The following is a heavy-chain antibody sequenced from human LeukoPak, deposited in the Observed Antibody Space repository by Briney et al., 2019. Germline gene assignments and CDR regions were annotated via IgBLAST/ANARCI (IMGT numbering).Heavy chain of an antibody. J-gene: IGHJ3*02. V-gene: IGHV3-23*01. CDR3: AKVASSGWFNDAFDI. Sequence: SGGSLRLSCAASGFTFSSYAMSWVRQAPGKGLEWVSAISGSGGSTYYADSVKGRFIISRDNSKNTLYLQMNSLRAEDTAVYYCAKVASSGWFNDAFDIWGQGTMVTVSS. CDR1: GFTFSSYA. CDR2: ISGSGGST. D-gene: IGHD6-19*01.